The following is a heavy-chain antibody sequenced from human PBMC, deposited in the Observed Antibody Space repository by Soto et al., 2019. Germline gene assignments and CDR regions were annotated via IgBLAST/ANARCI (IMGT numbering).Heavy chain of an antibody. V-gene: IGHV4-34*01. Sequence: QSLTCAAYGGSFSGYYWSWIRQPPRKGLEWLGEINHSGITNYNPSLKSRVPISIDTTKNQFSLKLSSGTDADTAVYYGARGPPHLYSSSLLYYYYGMDVWGQGTTVTVSS. J-gene: IGHJ6*02. D-gene: IGHD6-6*01. CDR1: GGSFSGYY. CDR2: INHSGIT. CDR3: ARGPPHLYSSSLLYYYYGMDV.